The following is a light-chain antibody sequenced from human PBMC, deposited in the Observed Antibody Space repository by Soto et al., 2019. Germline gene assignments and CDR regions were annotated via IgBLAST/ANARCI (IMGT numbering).Light chain of an antibody. CDR1: RLGDKY. V-gene: IGLV3-1*01. CDR2: QDN. J-gene: IGLJ1*01. Sequence: SYELTQPPSVSVSPGQTASITGSGDRLGDKYAFWYQQKPGRSPVLVIYQDNKRPSEIPERFSGTNSGNTATLTISGTQAMGEADYYCQAWDSSTVVFGTGTKLTVL. CDR3: QAWDSSTVV.